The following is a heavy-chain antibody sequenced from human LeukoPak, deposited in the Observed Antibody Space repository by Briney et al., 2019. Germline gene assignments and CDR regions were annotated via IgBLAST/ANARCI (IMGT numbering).Heavy chain of an antibody. CDR3: TRRYYDSSGNFAGCD. CDR1: GFTFSDSA. D-gene: IGHD3-22*01. Sequence: GGSLKPSCAASGFTFSDSAMHWVRQASGKGLEWVGRIKNKANNYATAYITSVKGRFTISRDDSKNTAYLQMNSLQTEDTAVYYCTRRYYDSSGNFAGCDWGQGTLVTVSS. CDR2: IKNKANNYAT. V-gene: IGHV3-73*01. J-gene: IGHJ4*02.